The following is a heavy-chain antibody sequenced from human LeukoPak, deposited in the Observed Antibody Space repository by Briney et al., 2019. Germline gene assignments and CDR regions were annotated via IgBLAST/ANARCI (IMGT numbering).Heavy chain of an antibody. CDR1: GFTFSSYS. CDR3: ARGDPTVTTLFGH. V-gene: IGHV3-48*01. CDR2: ISSGSSSI. J-gene: IGHJ4*02. Sequence: GGSLRLSCTASGFTFSSYSMNWVRQALGKGLEWVSYISSGSSSIHYADSVKGRFTISRDNAKNSLYLQMNSLRAEDTAVYYCARGDPTVTTLFGHWGQGTLVTVSS. D-gene: IGHD4-17*01.